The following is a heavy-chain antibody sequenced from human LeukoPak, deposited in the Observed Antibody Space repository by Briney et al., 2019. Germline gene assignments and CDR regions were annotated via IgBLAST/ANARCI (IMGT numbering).Heavy chain of an antibody. J-gene: IGHJ4*02. CDR1: GFTFSSYG. Sequence: GRSLRLSCAASGFTFSSYGMHWVRQAPGKGLEWVAVIWYDGSNKYYADSVKGRFTISRVNSKNTLYLQMNSLRAEDTAVYYCARGSPYYDILTGYTFDYWGQGTLVTVSS. CDR3: ARGSPYYDILTGYTFDY. D-gene: IGHD3-9*01. V-gene: IGHV3-33*01. CDR2: IWYDGSNK.